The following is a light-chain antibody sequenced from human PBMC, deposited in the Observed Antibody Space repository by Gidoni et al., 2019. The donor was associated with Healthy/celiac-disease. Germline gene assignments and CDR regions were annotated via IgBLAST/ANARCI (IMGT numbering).Light chain of an antibody. CDR1: QSIRSD. CDR3: QQCYSPPLT. Sequence: DIQKTQAPASLSASVGDRVTITCPVSQSIRSDLNWYQQKPGKAPKLLFYDASSLQSGVPSRFSGSGSGTDFTFTISSLQPEDVATYYCQQCYSPPLTFXGXTKVEI. CDR2: DAS. V-gene: IGKV1-39*01. J-gene: IGKJ4*01.